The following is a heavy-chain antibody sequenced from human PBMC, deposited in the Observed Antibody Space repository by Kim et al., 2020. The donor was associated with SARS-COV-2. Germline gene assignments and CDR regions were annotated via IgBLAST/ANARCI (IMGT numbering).Heavy chain of an antibody. CDR3: ARGARRGLTNYYYYGMDV. CDR2: IYYSGST. V-gene: IGHV4-59*01. Sequence: SETLSLTCTVSGGSISSYYWSWIRQPPGKGLEWIGYIYYSGSTNYNPSLKSRVTISVDTSKNQFSLKLSSVTAADTAVYYCARGARRGLTNYYYYGMDVWGQGTTVTVSS. D-gene: IGHD3-3*01. J-gene: IGHJ6*02. CDR1: GGSISSYY.